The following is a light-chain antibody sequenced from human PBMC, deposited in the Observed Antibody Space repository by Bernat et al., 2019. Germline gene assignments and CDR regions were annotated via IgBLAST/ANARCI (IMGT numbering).Light chain of an antibody. CDR1: SSNIGSNS. J-gene: IGLJ3*02. CDR2: INN. Sequence: QSVLTQPPSASGTPGQRVTISCSGSSSNIGSNSVYWYQELPGTAPKLLIYINNKRPSGVPDRFSGSKSGTSASLAISGLRSEDETDYYCAVWDDSLSAWVFGGGTKLTVL. V-gene: IGLV1-47*02. CDR3: AVWDDSLSAWV.